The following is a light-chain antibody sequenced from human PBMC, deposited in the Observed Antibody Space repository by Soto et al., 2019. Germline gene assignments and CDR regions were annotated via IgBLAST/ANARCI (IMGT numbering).Light chain of an antibody. CDR1: QSISNW. CDR2: GAS. CDR3: QQYSDEWT. J-gene: IGKJ1*01. Sequence: DIQMTQSPSTLSASVGARVPITCRASQSISNWVAWYQQQPGKAPKILIYGASNLESGVPSRFIGSGSGTEITLTISSLQPDDFATYYCQQYSDEWTFGQGTKVDIK. V-gene: IGKV1-5*01.